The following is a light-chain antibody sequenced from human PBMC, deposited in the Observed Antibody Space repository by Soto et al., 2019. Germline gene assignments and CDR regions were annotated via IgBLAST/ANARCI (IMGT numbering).Light chain of an antibody. V-gene: IGKV3-20*01. J-gene: IGKJ1*01. CDR1: QSVSGY. CDR2: GAS. CDR3: QQYGSSLWT. Sequence: EIVLTQSPDTLSLSPGERATLSCRASQSVSGYLGWYQQKPGQAPRLLIYGASSRATGIPDRFSGSGSGTDFTLTISRLEPEDFAVYYCQQYGSSLWTFGQGTKVEIK.